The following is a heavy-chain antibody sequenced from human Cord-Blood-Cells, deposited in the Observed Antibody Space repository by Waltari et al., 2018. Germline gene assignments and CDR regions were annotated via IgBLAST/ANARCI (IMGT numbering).Heavy chain of an antibody. D-gene: IGHD1-7*01. CDR1: GFTFSTYA. CDR3: AKDRNYYFDY. V-gene: IGHV3-23*01. J-gene: IGHJ4*02. Sequence: EVQLLESGGGLVQPGGSLRLSCAASGFTFSTYALSWVRQAPGKGLEWVSVISGSGGITYYADSVKGRFTISRDNSKNTLYLQMNSLRAEDTAVYYCAKDRNYYFDYWGQGTLVTVSS. CDR2: ISGSGGIT.